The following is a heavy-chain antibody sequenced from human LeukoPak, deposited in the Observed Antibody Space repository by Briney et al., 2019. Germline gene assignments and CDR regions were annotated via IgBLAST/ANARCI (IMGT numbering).Heavy chain of an antibody. CDR3: AKCDGTGTVDY. CDR1: GFTFSSYG. V-gene: IGHV3-7*01. Sequence: GGSLRLSCAASGFTFSSYGMHWVRQAPGKGLEWVASINQDGSETYYVDSVKGRFTMSRDNAMNSLYLQMNSLSAEDTAVYFCAKCDGTGTVDYWGQGTLVTVSS. J-gene: IGHJ4*02. D-gene: IGHD3/OR15-3a*01. CDR2: INQDGSET.